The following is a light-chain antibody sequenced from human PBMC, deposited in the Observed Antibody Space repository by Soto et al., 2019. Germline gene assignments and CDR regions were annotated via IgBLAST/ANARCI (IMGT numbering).Light chain of an antibody. Sequence: QTVVTQEPSLSVSPRGTVTLTCGLSSGSVSTSYYPSWYQQTPGQAPRTLIFSTNTRSSGVPDRFSGSILGNKAALTITGAQADDESDYYCVLYMGSGIWVFGGGTQLTVL. CDR1: SGSVSTSYY. J-gene: IGLJ3*02. CDR2: STN. V-gene: IGLV8-61*01. CDR3: VLYMGSGIWV.